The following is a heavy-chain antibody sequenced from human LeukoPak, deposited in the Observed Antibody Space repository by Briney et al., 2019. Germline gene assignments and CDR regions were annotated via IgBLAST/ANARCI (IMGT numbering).Heavy chain of an antibody. CDR1: GYTFTSYG. J-gene: IGHJ4*02. Sequence: ASVKVSCKASGYTFTSYGISWVRQAAGQGLECVGWISTYNGNTNYAQKIQGRVTMTTDTSTSTAYMELRSLRSDDTAVYYCARDTVTMIRGGHTEIDYWGQGTLVTVSS. CDR3: ARDTVTMIRGGHTEIDY. V-gene: IGHV1-18*01. D-gene: IGHD3-10*01. CDR2: ISTYNGNT.